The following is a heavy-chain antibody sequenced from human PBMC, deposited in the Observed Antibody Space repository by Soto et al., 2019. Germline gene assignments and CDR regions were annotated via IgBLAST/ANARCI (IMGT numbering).Heavy chain of an antibody. CDR1: GYTFTSYG. CDR2: ISAYNGNT. Sequence: QVQLVQSGAEVKKPGASVKVSCKASGYTFTSYGISWVRQAPGQGLEWMGWISAYNGNTNYAQKLQGRVTMTTDTSTSTAYMGLRSLRSDDTAVYYCARDRAVADYYYYGMDVWGQGTTVTVSS. D-gene: IGHD6-19*01. J-gene: IGHJ6*02. V-gene: IGHV1-18*04. CDR3: ARDRAVADYYYYGMDV.